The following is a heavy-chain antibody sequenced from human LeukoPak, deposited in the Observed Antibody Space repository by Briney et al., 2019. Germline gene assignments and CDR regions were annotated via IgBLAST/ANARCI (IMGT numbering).Heavy chain of an antibody. V-gene: IGHV1-69*13. Sequence: GASVKVSCKASGGTFSSHAISWVRQAPGQGLEWMGGIIPIFGTANYAQKFQGRVTITADESTSTAYMELSSLRSEDTAVYYCARATYGSGSYYIYAFDIWGQGTMVTVSS. D-gene: IGHD3-10*01. CDR1: GGTFSSHA. CDR2: IIPIFGTA. CDR3: ARATYGSGSYYIYAFDI. J-gene: IGHJ3*02.